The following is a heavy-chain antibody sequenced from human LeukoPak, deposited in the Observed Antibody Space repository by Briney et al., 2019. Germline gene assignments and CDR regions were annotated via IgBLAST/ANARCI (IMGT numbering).Heavy chain of an antibody. J-gene: IGHJ6*02. CDR3: ARFKTTVWYYYGMDV. D-gene: IGHD4-17*01. CDR2: MSPNSGNT. Sequence: ASVKVSCKASGYTFTSYDINWVRQATGQGLEWMGWMSPNSGNTGYAQKFQGRVTMTRNTSISTAYMELSSLRSEDTAVYYCARFKTTVWYYYGMDVWGQGTTVTVSS. CDR1: GYTFTSYD. V-gene: IGHV1-8*01.